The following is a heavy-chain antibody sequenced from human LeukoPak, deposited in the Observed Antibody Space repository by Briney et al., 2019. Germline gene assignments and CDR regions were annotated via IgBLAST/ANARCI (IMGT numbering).Heavy chain of an antibody. CDR3: VRDEPGRSWYN. D-gene: IGHD6-13*01. V-gene: IGHV3-23*01. Sequence: GGSLRLSCATSGFAFSNNFMAWVRQAPGKGLEWVSSLSGSGFDAFYADSVKGRFTTSRGNSKNTLFLQMSSLRVEDTAVYFCVRDEPGRSWYNWGQGSLVTVSS. CDR2: LSGSGFDA. CDR1: GFAFSNNF. J-gene: IGHJ4*02.